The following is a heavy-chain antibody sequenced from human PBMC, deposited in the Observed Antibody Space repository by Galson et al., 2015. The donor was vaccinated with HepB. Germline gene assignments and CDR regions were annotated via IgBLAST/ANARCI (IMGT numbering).Heavy chain of an antibody. CDR1: GFTFSSYA. D-gene: IGHD2-21*02. CDR3: AKSSTSSGLRNFDY. CDR2: ISGSGTIT. V-gene: IGHV3-23*01. Sequence: SLRLSCAASGFTFSSYAMSWVRQAPGKGLEWVSGISGSGTITYFADSVTGQFTISRDNSKNALYLQMNTLGVEDTAVYYCAKSSTSSGLRNFDYSGPGTLVPVSS. J-gene: IGHJ4*02.